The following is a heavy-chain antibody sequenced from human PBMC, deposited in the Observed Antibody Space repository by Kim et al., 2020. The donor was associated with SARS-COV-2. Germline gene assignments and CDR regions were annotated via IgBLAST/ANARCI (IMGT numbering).Heavy chain of an antibody. CDR2: ISSSSSYI. CDR1: GFTFSSYS. Sequence: GGSLRLSCAASGFTFSSYSMNWVRQAPGKGLEWVSSISSSSSYIYYADSVKGRFTISRDNAKNSLYLQMNSLRAEDTAVYYCARVNGDYINPFDYRGQGTLVTASS. V-gene: IGHV3-21*01. J-gene: IGHJ4*02. CDR3: ARVNGDYINPFDY. D-gene: IGHD4-17*01.